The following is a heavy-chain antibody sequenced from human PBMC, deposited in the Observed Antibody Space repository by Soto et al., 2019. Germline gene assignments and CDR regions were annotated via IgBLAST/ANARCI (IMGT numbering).Heavy chain of an antibody. J-gene: IGHJ4*03. CDR1: GGSITTDHCY. D-gene: IGHD3-9*01. CDR3: ARQKQYYDVLAGYYRAHYFDY. V-gene: IGHV4-39*01. Sequence: PSETLSLTCSVSGGSITTDHCYWGWIRQPPGKGVEWIGSVYYSGTTYYNPSLKSRVTISVNTSKNHFSLRLTSVTAADTAVYYCARQKQYYDVLAGYYRAHYFDYWGQGSLVTVSS. CDR2: VYYSGTT.